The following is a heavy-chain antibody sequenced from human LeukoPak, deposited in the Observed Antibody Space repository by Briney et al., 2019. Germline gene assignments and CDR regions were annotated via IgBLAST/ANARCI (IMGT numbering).Heavy chain of an antibody. J-gene: IGHJ5*02. CDR2: IYYSGST. V-gene: IGHV4-31*03. Sequence: SQTLSLTCTVSGGSISSGGYYWSWIRQHPGKGLEWIGYIYYSGSTYYNPSLKSRVTISVDTSKNQFSLKLSSVTAADTAVYYCARDRSIAVAGIGWFDPWGQGTLVTVSS. D-gene: IGHD6-19*01. CDR1: GGSISSGGYY. CDR3: ARDRSIAVAGIGWFDP.